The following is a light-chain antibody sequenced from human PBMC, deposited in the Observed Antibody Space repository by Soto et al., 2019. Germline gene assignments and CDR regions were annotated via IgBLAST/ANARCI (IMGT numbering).Light chain of an antibody. Sequence: EIVMTQSPATLSVSPGERATLSCRASQSVSDNLAWYQQKPGQAPRILISGASSRATGIPAGFSGSGSGTEFTITISSLQSEDFAVYYCQQYHYWPPITFGQGTRLEIK. CDR2: GAS. V-gene: IGKV3-15*01. J-gene: IGKJ5*01. CDR3: QQYHYWPPIT. CDR1: QSVSDN.